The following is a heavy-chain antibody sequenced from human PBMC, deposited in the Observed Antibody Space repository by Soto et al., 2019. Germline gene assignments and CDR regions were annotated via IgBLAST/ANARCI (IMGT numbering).Heavy chain of an antibody. D-gene: IGHD2-15*01. V-gene: IGHV1-18*01. J-gene: IGHJ5*02. CDR1: GYTFTSYG. Sequence: ASVKVSCKASGYTFTSYGISWVRQAPGQGLEWMGWISAYNGNTNYAQKLHGRVTMTTDTSTSTAYMELRSLRSDDTAVYYCARENIVVVVAAITNWFDPWGQGTLVTVSS. CDR3: ARENIVVVVAAITNWFDP. CDR2: ISAYNGNT.